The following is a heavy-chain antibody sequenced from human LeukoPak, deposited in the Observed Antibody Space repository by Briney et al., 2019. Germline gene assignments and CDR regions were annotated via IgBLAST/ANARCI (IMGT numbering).Heavy chain of an antibody. J-gene: IGHJ6*03. V-gene: IGHV3-30*02. CDR1: GFTFSSYG. CDR2: IRYDGSKK. Sequence: GGSLRLSCAASGFTFSSYGMHWVRQAPGKGLEWVAFIRYDGSKKYYADSVKGRFTISRDNAKKSVYLEMNRQRGKDTAVYYCAKGAKRLGYCSGGTCYSNYDYYYMDVWGKGTTVTVSS. CDR3: AKGAKRLGYCSGGTCYSNYDYYYMDV. D-gene: IGHD2-15*01.